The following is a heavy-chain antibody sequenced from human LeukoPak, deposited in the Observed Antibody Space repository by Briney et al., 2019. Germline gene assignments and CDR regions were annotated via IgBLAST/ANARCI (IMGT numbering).Heavy chain of an antibody. Sequence: SETLSLTCTVSGGSISSYYWSWIRQPPGKGLEWIGYIYYSGSTNYNPSLKSRVTISVDTSKNQFSLKLSSVTAADTAVYCCARVNNVAAGTWSFDYWGQGTLVTVSS. D-gene: IGHD6-13*01. CDR2: IYYSGST. CDR3: ARVNNVAAGTWSFDY. J-gene: IGHJ4*02. CDR1: GGSISSYY. V-gene: IGHV4-59*08.